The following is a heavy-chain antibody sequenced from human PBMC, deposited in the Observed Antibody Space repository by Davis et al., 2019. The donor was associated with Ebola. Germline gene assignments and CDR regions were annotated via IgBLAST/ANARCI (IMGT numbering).Heavy chain of an antibody. CDR3: AASAGTVGKFDH. J-gene: IGHJ4*01. CDR2: IVLGSGNT. Sequence: AASVKVSCKASGFTFTGSAMQWVRQARGQGLEWMGWIVLGSGNTNYAQKFQGRVTFTRDMSTSTSYLDLSNLRSEDTAVYYCAASAGTVGKFDHWGQGTLVTVSS. CDR1: GFTFTGSA. V-gene: IGHV1-58*02. D-gene: IGHD1-14*01.